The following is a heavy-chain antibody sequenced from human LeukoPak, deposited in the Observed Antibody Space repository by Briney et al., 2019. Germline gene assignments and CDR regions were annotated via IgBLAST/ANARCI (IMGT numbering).Heavy chain of an antibody. J-gene: IGHJ4*02. Sequence: GGSLRLSCAASGFTFSSYAMNWVRQAPGKGLEWVSGITDTGRSTYYPDSVKGRFTVSRDNSKNTLYLQMNSLRAADTALYYCVFGFYFDFWGQGALVTVSS. D-gene: IGHD3-3*01. CDR3: VFGFYFDF. CDR2: ITDTGRST. CDR1: GFTFSSYA. V-gene: IGHV3-23*01.